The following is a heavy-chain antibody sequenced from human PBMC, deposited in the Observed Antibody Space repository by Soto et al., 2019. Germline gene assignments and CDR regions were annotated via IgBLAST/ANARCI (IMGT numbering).Heavy chain of an antibody. CDR3: ASLLLWFGESDDAFDI. CDR2: IWYDGSNK. V-gene: IGHV3-33*01. D-gene: IGHD3-10*01. CDR1: GFTFSSYG. J-gene: IGHJ3*02. Sequence: GGSLRLSCAASGFTFSSYGMHWVLQAPGKGLEWVAVIWYDGSNKYYADSVKGRFTISRDNSKNTLYLQMNSLRAEDTAVYYCASLLLWFGESDDAFDIWGQGTMVTVSS.